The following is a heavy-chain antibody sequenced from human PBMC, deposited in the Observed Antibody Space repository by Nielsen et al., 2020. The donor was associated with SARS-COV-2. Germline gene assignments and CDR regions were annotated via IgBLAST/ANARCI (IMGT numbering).Heavy chain of an antibody. CDR2: IYYSGST. D-gene: IGHD1-14*01. J-gene: IGHJ5*02. V-gene: IGHV4-59*12. CDR3: AREPGLPNWFDP. CDR1: GGSISSYY. Sequence: GSLRLSCTVSGGSISSYYWSWIRQPPGKGLEWIGYIYYSGSTYYNPSLKSRVTISVDTSKNQFSLKLSSVTAADTAVYYCAREPGLPNWFDPWGQGTLVTVSS.